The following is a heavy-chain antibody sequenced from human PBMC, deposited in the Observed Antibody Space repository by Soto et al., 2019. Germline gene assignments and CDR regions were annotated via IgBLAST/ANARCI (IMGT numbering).Heavy chain of an antibody. CDR2: INSDGSST. Sequence: EVQLVESGGGLVQPGGSLRLSCAASGFTFSSYWMHWVRQAPGKGLVWVSRINSDGSSTSYADSVKGRFTISRDNAKNTSYMQMNSLRAEDTAVYYCAKRIAAADYYYYGMDVWGQGTPVTVSS. CDR1: GFTFSSYW. J-gene: IGHJ6*02. D-gene: IGHD6-13*01. CDR3: AKRIAAADYYYYGMDV. V-gene: IGHV3-74*01.